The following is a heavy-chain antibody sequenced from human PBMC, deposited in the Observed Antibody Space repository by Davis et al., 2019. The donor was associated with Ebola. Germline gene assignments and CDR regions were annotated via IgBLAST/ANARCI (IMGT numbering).Heavy chain of an antibody. D-gene: IGHD3-3*01. CDR3: ARGQFFWSSNLDC. J-gene: IGHJ4*02. V-gene: IGHV3-74*01. Sequence: GESLKISCAASGFTFSSYWMHWVRQAPGKGLVWVSRINGDGSSTGYADSVEGRFTISRDNAKNTVYLQMDSLRAEDTAVYFCARGQFFWSSNLDCWGQGSLVNVSS. CDR1: GFTFSSYW. CDR2: INGDGSST.